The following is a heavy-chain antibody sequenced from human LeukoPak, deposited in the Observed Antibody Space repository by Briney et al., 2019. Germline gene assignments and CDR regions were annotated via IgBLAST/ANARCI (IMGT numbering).Heavy chain of an antibody. D-gene: IGHD3-10*01. CDR3: ATFPPFTPPPDLYYWDY. CDR2: IYTSGGT. J-gene: IGHJ4*02. Sequence: PSETLSLTCTVSGDSISSYYWSWIRQPPGKGLEWIGYIYTSGGTNYIPSLKGRVTISIDTSKNQFSLKLSSVTAADSAVYYCATFPPFTPPPDLYYWDYGGQAPRVTVPS. CDR1: GDSISSYY. V-gene: IGHV4-4*09.